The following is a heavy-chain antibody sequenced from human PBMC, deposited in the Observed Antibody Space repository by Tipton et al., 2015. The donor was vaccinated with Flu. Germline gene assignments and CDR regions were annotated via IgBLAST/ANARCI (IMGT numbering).Heavy chain of an antibody. D-gene: IGHD2-15*01. CDR2: INHSGST. CDR3: ARGRRHCSGGSCYTNYYYYYYMDV. Sequence: TLSLTCAVYGGSFSGYYWSWIRQPPGKGLEWIGEINHSGSTNYNPSLKSRVTISVDTSKNQFSLKLSSVTAADTAVYYCARGRRHCSGGSCYTNYYYYYYMDVWGKGTTVTVSS. V-gene: IGHV4-34*01. J-gene: IGHJ6*03. CDR1: GGSFSGYY.